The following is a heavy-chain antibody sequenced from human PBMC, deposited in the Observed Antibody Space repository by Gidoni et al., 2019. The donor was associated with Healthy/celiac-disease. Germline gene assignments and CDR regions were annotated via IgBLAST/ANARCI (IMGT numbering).Heavy chain of an antibody. CDR3: AKDSVLRFLEWSRHEAAFDI. J-gene: IGHJ3*02. Sequence: EVQLLESGGGLVQPGGSLRLSCAASGFTFSSYAMGWVRQAPGKGREWVSAIRGSGGSTYYADSVKGRFTISRDNSKNTLYLQMNSLRAEDTAVYYCAKDSVLRFLEWSRHEAAFDIWGQGTMVTVSS. CDR2: IRGSGGST. V-gene: IGHV3-23*01. D-gene: IGHD3-3*01. CDR1: GFTFSSYA.